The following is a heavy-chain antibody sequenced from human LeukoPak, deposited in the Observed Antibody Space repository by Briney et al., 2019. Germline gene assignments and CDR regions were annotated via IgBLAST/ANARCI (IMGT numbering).Heavy chain of an antibody. CDR2: IKSHGNIT. J-gene: IGHJ4*02. CDR1: GFTFSNYW. Sequence: GGSLRLSCAASGFTFSNYWMYWVRQAPGKGLVWVSQIKSHGNITNYADSVKGRFTISRDNAKNSLYLQMNSLRAEDTAVYYCARVITGWYSFDYWGQGTLVTVSS. D-gene: IGHD6-19*01. V-gene: IGHV3-74*01. CDR3: ARVITGWYSFDY.